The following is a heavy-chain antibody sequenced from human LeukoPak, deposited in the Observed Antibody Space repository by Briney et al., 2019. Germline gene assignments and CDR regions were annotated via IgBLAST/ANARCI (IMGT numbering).Heavy chain of an antibody. D-gene: IGHD3-16*01. CDR1: GGSISSSSYY. CDR3: ARVMGGSPKNWGRPVNNWFDP. V-gene: IGHV4-39*07. CDR2: IYYSGST. Sequence: SETLSLTCTVSGGSISSSSYYWGWIRQPPGKGLEWIGSIYYSGSTYYNPSLNSRVTISVDTSKNQFSLKLSSVTAADTAVYYCARVMGGSPKNWGRPVNNWFDPWGQGTLVTVSS. J-gene: IGHJ5*02.